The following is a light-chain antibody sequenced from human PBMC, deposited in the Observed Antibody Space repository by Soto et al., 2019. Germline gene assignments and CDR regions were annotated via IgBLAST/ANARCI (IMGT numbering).Light chain of an antibody. CDR1: LTVSSSY. J-gene: IGKJ4*01. CDR2: GAS. V-gene: IGKV3-20*01. Sequence: EIVLTQSPGTLSLSPGERATLSCRASLTVSSSYLAWYQQKPGQAPRLLIYGASSRATGIPDRFSGSGSGTDFTLTINRLEPEDFAVYYCQQYGSSPPLTFGGGTKVDIK. CDR3: QQYGSSPPLT.